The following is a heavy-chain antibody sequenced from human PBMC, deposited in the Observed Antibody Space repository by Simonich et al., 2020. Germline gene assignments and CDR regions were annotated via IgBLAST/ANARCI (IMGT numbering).Heavy chain of an antibody. J-gene: IGHJ4*02. CDR3: ARASRGTWWYYYFDY. CDR1: GYTFTSYG. Sequence: QVQLVQSGAEVKKPGASVKVSCKASGYTFTSYGISWVRQAPGQGLEWMGRISAYNGNTNYAHKLQGRVTMTTDTSTSTAYMELRSLRSDDTAVDYCARASRGTWWYYYFDYWGQGTLVTVSS. V-gene: IGHV1-18*01. CDR2: ISAYNGNT. D-gene: IGHD2-15*01.